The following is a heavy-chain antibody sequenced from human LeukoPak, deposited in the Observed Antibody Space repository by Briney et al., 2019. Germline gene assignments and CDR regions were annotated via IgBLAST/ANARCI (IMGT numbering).Heavy chain of an antibody. D-gene: IGHD5-18*01. Sequence: GASVKVSCKASGYTFTGYWMHWVRQGPGQGLEWMGWINPNSGSTNYAHNFQGRVTMTRDTSISTAYMELSSLRSDDTAVYYCARDSRIQLWSRPFYYFDYWGQGTLVTVSS. J-gene: IGHJ4*02. CDR3: ARDSRIQLWSRPFYYFDY. V-gene: IGHV1-2*02. CDR2: INPNSGST. CDR1: GYTFTGYW.